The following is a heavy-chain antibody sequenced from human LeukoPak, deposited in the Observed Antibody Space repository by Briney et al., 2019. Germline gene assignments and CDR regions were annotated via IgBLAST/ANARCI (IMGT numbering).Heavy chain of an antibody. CDR1: GGSISSYY. CDR3: ARHNRKWEPGDY. V-gene: IGHV4-59*08. Sequence: PSETLSLTCTVSGGSISSYYWSWIRQPPGKGLEWIGYIYYSGSTNYNPSLKSRVTISVDTSKNQFSLKLSSVTAADTAVYYCARHNRKWEPGDYWGQGTLVTVSS. CDR2: IYYSGST. D-gene: IGHD1-26*01. J-gene: IGHJ4*02.